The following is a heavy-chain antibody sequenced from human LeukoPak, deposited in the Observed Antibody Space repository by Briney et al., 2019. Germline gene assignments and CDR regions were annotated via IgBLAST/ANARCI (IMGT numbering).Heavy chain of an antibody. D-gene: IGHD5-24*01. CDR2: ITSGGTTV. CDR1: AFTFSADE. Sequence: TRRSLTLSCAASAFTFSADEIDCVRQVPGKVMEWVSYITSGGTTVKYADSVRGRFTISRDNAKNSVFLQMNSLRGEDTAVYYCVRGDGYSPSPWGQGTLVTVSS. V-gene: IGHV3-48*03. CDR3: VRGDGYSPSP. J-gene: IGHJ5*02.